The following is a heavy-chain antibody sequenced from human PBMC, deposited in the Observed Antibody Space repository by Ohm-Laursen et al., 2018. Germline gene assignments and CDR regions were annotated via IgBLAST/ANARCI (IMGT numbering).Heavy chain of an antibody. CDR3: ARHEGYCSSTSCYNYYYYGMDV. CDR1: GGSISSYY. J-gene: IGHJ6*02. D-gene: IGHD2-2*02. V-gene: IGHV4-59*08. Sequence: GTLSLTCTVSGGSISSYYWSWIRQPPGKGLEWIGYIYYSGSTNYNPSLKSRVTISVDTSKNQFSLKLSSVTAADTAVYYCARHEGYCSSTSCYNYYYYGMDVWGQGTTVTVSS. CDR2: IYYSGST.